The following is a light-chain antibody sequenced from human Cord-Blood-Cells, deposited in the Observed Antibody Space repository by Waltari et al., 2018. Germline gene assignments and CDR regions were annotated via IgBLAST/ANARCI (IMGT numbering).Light chain of an antibody. CDR3: SSYAGSNNLV. CDR1: SSDVGGYNH. Sequence: QSALTQPPSASGSPGQSVTISCTGTSSDVGGYNHVSWYQPHPGKAPKLMIYEVSKRPSGVPDRYSGTKSGDTASLSGSGLQGEDEADYYCSSYAGSNNLVFGGGTKLTVL. J-gene: IGLJ3*02. CDR2: EVS. V-gene: IGLV2-8*01.